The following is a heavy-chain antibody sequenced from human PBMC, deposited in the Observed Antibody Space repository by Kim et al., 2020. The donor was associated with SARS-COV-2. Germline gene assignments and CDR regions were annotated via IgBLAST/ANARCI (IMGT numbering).Heavy chain of an antibody. CDR1: GGSISSYY. CDR3: ARARLVDYDILTGYTSGQPYYYYYGIDV. J-gene: IGHJ6*02. V-gene: IGHV4-59*13. D-gene: IGHD3-9*01. CDR2: IYYSGST. Sequence: SETLSLTCTVSGGSISSYYWSWIRQPPGKGLEWIGYIYYSGSTNYNPSLKSRVTISVDTSKNQFSLKLSSVTAADTAVYYCARARLVDYDILTGYTSGQPYYYYYGIDVWGQGTTVAVSS.